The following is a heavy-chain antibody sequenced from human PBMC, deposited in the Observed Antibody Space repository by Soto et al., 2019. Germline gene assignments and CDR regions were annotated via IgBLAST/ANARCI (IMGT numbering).Heavy chain of an antibody. CDR2: ISGSGGST. V-gene: IGHV3-23*01. CDR3: AKNNDYSTSYYFDY. CDR1: GSTFSSYA. D-gene: IGHD4-4*01. Sequence: PGGSLRLSCAASGSTFSSYAMSWVRQAPGKGLEWVSAISGSGGSTYYADSVKGRFTISRDNSKNTLYLQMNSLRAEDTAVYYCAKNNDYSTSYYFDYWGQGTLVTVSS. J-gene: IGHJ4*02.